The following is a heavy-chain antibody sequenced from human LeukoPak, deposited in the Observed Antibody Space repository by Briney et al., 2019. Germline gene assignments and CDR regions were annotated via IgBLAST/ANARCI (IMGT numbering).Heavy chain of an antibody. J-gene: IGHJ3*02. D-gene: IGHD3-22*01. Sequence: GGSLRLSCAASGFTLSSNYMSWVRQAAGKGLEWVSVIYSGGSTYYADSVKGRFTISRHNSKNTLYLQMNSLRAEDTAVYYCARDDSSCYYEFDIWGQGTMVTVSS. CDR3: ARDDSSCYYEFDI. CDR2: IYSGGST. CDR1: GFTLSSNY. V-gene: IGHV3-53*04.